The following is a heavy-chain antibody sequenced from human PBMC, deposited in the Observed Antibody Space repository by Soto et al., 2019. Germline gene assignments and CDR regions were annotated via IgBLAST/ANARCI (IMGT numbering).Heavy chain of an antibody. CDR3: ARSMNDHNHHHWGFDS. D-gene: IGHD7-27*01. CDR1: GGSFNPYH. V-gene: IGHV4-34*01. Sequence: PSETLSLTCAVYGGSFNPYHWSFIHQPPGKRLEWIGEIDHTGRTNYNPSVKGRVTMSVDTSKNQFSLNLRSVTAADTAVYFCARSMNDHNHHHWGFDSWGQGTLVTVSS. J-gene: IGHJ5*01. CDR2: IDHTGRT.